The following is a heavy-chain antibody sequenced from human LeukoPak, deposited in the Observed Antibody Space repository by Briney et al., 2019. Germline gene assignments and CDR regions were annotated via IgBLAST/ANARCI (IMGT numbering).Heavy chain of an antibody. D-gene: IGHD2-15*01. CDR1: GGSITTYY. CDR3: ARKDRHWFDP. V-gene: IGHV4-59*01. J-gene: IGHJ5*02. Sequence: SETLSLTCTVSGGSITTYYWSWIRQAPGKGLEWIGYVYNSGSTNYIPSLKSRVTISGDTSTNQFSLKLSSVTAADTAVYYCARKDRHWFDPWGQGILVTVSS. CDR2: VYNSGST.